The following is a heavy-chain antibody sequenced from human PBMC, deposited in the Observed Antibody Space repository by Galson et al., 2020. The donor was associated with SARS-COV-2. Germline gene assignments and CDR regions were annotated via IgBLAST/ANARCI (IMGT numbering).Heavy chain of an antibody. CDR2: IYYSGRT. J-gene: IGHJ4*02. CDR3: ARVEAYYGLSGQSVPYYFDS. V-gene: IGHV4-39*07. D-gene: IGHD3-10*01. CDR1: AESISSRGYF. Sequence: SETLSLTCSVSAESISSRGYFWAWIRQPPGKGLDWIGNIYYSGRTYYNPSLQSRVTISVDTSKNQFSLKLTSVTAADTAVYFCARVEAYYGLSGQSVPYYFDSWGQGTLVTVSS.